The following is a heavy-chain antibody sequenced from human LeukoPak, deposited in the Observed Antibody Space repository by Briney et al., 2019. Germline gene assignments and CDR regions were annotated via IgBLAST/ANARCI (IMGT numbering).Heavy chain of an antibody. CDR2: INHSGST. J-gene: IGHJ4*02. CDR3: ARERYSSSWYRRYFDY. CDR1: GGSFSGYY. D-gene: IGHD6-13*01. V-gene: IGHV4-34*01. Sequence: PSETLSLTCAVYGGSFSGYYWSWIRQPPGKGLEWIGEINHSGSTNYNPSLKSRVTISVDTSKNQFSLKLSSVTAADTAVYYCARERYSSSWYRRYFDYWGQGTLVTVTS.